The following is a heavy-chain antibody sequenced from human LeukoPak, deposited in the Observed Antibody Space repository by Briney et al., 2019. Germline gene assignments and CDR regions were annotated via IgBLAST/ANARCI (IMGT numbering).Heavy chain of an antibody. V-gene: IGHV3-33*03. Sequence: PGTSLRVSCAASGFTFRNYGMHWVRQAPGKGLEWVAVIWYDGSIRYYADSVKGRFTISRDNSKNTLSLQMNSLRAEDTAVYYCAEKALLNYWGQGTLVTVSS. J-gene: IGHJ4*02. CDR3: AEKALLNY. CDR2: IWYDGSIR. CDR1: GFTFRNYG. D-gene: IGHD2-21*02.